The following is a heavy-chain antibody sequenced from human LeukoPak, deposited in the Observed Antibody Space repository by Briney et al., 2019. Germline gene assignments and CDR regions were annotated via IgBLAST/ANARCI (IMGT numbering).Heavy chain of an antibody. CDR1: GGTFSSYA. Sequence: GASVKVSCKASGGTFSSYAISWVRQAPGQGLEWMGRIIPIFGIANYAQKFQGRVTITADKSTSTAYMELSSLRSEDTAVYYCASVEMATGFDYWGQGTLVTVSS. CDR3: ASVEMATGFDY. CDR2: IIPIFGIA. D-gene: IGHD5-24*01. V-gene: IGHV1-69*04. J-gene: IGHJ4*02.